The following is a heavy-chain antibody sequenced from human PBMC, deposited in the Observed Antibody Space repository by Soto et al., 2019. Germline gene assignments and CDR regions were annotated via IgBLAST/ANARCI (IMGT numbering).Heavy chain of an antibody. CDR1: GLTFSSYG. CDR2: ISYDGSNK. J-gene: IGHJ4*02. Sequence: GGSLRLSCAASGLTFSSYGMRWVRQAPGKGLEWVAVISYDGSNKNYADSVKGRFTISRDNSKNTVYLQMNSLRAEDTAVYYCAKDTYYHDSSGYYIFDYWGQGTLVTVSS. D-gene: IGHD3-22*01. V-gene: IGHV3-30*18. CDR3: AKDTYYHDSSGYYIFDY.